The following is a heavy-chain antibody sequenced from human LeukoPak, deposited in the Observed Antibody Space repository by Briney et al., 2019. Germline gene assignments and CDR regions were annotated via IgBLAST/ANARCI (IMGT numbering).Heavy chain of an antibody. D-gene: IGHD3-3*01. V-gene: IGHV4-34*01. J-gene: IGHJ3*02. Sequence: KTSETLSLTCAVYGGSFSGYFWSWIRQPPGKGLEWIGEINHRGSTNYNPSLRSRVTILVDTSKNQLSLKLNSVTAADTAEYYCARHVGFRENDAFDIWGQGTMVTVSS. CDR1: GGSFSGYF. CDR3: ARHVGFRENDAFDI. CDR2: INHRGST.